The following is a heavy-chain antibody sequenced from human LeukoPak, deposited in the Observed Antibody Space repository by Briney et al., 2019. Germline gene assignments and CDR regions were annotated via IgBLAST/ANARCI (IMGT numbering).Heavy chain of an antibody. V-gene: IGHV1-69*13. Sequence: SVKVSCKASGGTFSSYAISWVRQAPGQGLEWMGGIIPIFGTANYAQKFQGRVTITADESTSTAYMELNSLGSEDTAVYYCARGARDGYNYFGYDYWGQGTLVTVSS. CDR3: ARGARDGYNYFGYDY. D-gene: IGHD5-24*01. CDR1: GGTFSSYA. J-gene: IGHJ4*02. CDR2: IIPIFGTA.